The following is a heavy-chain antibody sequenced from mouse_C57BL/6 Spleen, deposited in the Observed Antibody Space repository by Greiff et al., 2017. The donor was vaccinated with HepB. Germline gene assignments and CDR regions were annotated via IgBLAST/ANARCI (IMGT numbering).Heavy chain of an antibody. CDR1: GYTFTSYW. J-gene: IGHJ3*01. CDR3: ARGDYYGSSSFAY. D-gene: IGHD1-1*01. Sequence: QVQLQQPGAELVRPGTSVKLSCKASGYTFTSYWMHWVKQRPGQGLEWIGVIDPSDSYTNYNQKFKGKATLTVDTSSGTAYMQLSSLTSEDSAVYYCARGDYYGSSSFAYWGQGTLVTVSA. V-gene: IGHV1-59*01. CDR2: IDPSDSYT.